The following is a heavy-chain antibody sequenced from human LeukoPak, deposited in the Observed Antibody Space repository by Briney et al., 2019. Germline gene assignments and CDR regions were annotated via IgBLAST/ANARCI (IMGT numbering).Heavy chain of an antibody. V-gene: IGHV1-69*06. CDR1: RGTFSNYG. Sequence: SVKVSCKASRGTFSNYGIFWVRQAPGQGLEWIGRVIPIFDSTKYAQRFQGRVTITADKSTNTAYMELRRLRFEDTAVYYCARIGYNDIKSGPDHYYMDVWGKGTAVIVS. CDR2: VIPIFDST. CDR3: ARIGYNDIKSGPDHYYMDV. D-gene: IGHD3-22*01. J-gene: IGHJ6*03.